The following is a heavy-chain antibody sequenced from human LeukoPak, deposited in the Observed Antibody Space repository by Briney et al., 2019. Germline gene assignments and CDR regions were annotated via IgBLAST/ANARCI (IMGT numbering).Heavy chain of an antibody. J-gene: IGHJ5*02. Sequence: SETLSLTCAVYGGSFSGYYWSWIRQPPGKGLEWIGEINHSGSTNYNPSLKSRVTISVDTSKNQFSLKLSSVTAADTAVYYCARDVWFDPWGQGTLVAVSS. CDR2: INHSGST. V-gene: IGHV4-34*01. CDR1: GGSFSGYY. CDR3: ARDVWFDP.